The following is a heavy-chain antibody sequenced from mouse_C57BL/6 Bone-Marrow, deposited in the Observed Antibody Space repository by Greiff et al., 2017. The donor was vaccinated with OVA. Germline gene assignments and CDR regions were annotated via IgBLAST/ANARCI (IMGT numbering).Heavy chain of an antibody. CDR2: IWTGGGT. J-gene: IGHJ1*03. CDR3: ARNSGIPYYYGSRSYWYFDV. Sequence: VKLVESGPGLVAPSQSLSITCTVSGFSLTSYAISWVRQPPGKGLEWLGVIWTGGGTNYNSAIKSRLSISKDNSKSQVFLKMNSLQTDDTARYYCARNSGIPYYYGSRSYWYFDVWGTGTTVTVSS. D-gene: IGHD1-1*01. V-gene: IGHV2-9-1*01. CDR1: GFSLTSYA.